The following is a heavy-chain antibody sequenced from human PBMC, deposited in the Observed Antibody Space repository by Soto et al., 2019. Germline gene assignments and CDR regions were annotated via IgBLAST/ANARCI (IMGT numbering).Heavy chain of an antibody. V-gene: IGHV3-33*01. D-gene: IGHD6-13*01. Sequence: GGSLRLSCAASGFTFSSYVMHWVRQAPGKGLEWVAVIWYDGSNKYYADSVKGRFTISRDNSKNTLYLQMNSLRAEDTAVYYCARAEEQLPHDYWGQGTLVTVSS. CDR3: ARAEEQLPHDY. J-gene: IGHJ4*02. CDR2: IWYDGSNK. CDR1: GFTFSSYV.